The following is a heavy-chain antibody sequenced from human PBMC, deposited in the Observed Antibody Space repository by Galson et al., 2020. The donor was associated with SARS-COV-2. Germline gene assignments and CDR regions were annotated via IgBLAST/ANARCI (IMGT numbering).Heavy chain of an antibody. CDR3: AGGEGEHSGYDWDYYYYGMDV. CDR1: GFTFSSYA. Sequence: TGGSLRLSCAASGFTFSSYAMHWVRQAPGKGLEWVAVISYDGSNKYYADSVKGRFTISRDNSKNTLYLQMNSLRAEDTAVYYCAGGEGEHSGYDWDYYYYGMDVWGQGTTVTVSS. J-gene: IGHJ6*02. CDR2: ISYDGSNK. V-gene: IGHV3-30-3*01. D-gene: IGHD5-12*01.